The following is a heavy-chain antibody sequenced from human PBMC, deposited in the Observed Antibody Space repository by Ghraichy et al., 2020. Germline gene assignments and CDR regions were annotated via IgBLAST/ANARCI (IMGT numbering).Heavy chain of an antibody. CDR2: IIPIFGTA. D-gene: IGHD3-3*01. V-gene: IGHV1-69*13. Sequence: SVKVSCKASGGTFSSYAISWVRQAPGQGLEWMGGIIPIFGTANYAQKFQGRVTITADESTSTAYMELSSLRSEDTAVYYCASRPRFLEWLSFDYWGQGTLVTVSS. J-gene: IGHJ4*02. CDR1: GGTFSSYA. CDR3: ASRPRFLEWLSFDY.